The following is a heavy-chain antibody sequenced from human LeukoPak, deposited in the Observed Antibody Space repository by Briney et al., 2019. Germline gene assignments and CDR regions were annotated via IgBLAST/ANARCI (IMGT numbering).Heavy chain of an antibody. CDR2: IDTAGNT. D-gene: IGHD3-10*01. Sequence: PGGSLRLSCVVSGFTVSRYDMHWVRQVRGKGLEWVSGIDTAGNTYYPGSVKGRFTISREDARISLYLQLDSLTAGDTGVYHCAREADGSGFDGVDVWGQGIMVTVSS. CDR3: AREADGSGFDGVDV. V-gene: IGHV3-13*01. J-gene: IGHJ6*02. CDR1: GFTVSRYD.